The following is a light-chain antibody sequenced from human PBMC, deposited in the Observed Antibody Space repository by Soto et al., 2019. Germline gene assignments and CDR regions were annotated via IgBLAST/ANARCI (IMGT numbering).Light chain of an antibody. J-gene: IGKJ1*01. CDR1: QSISNY. CDR3: QQSYSTPRT. V-gene: IGKV1-39*01. Sequence: DIQMTQSPSSLSASVGDRVTITCRASQSISNYLNWYQQKPGKAPKLLMYAASSLQSGVPSRFGGSGAGTDFTLTISSLQPEDCATYYCQQSYSTPRTFGQGTKVEIK. CDR2: AAS.